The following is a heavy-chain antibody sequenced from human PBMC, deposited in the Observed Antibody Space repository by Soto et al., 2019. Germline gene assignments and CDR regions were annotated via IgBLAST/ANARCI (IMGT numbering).Heavy chain of an antibody. CDR2: IGSADDP. CDR1: EVNFGAFD. V-gene: IGHV3-13*05. CDR3: ARAYSGRLPRRADYYSAMDV. J-gene: IGHJ6*02. D-gene: IGHD2-15*01. Sequence: RISDTAAEVNFGAFDRHWVSQKTGKGLEWVSAIGSADDPYYLGSVKGRFTISRENAKNSLYLQMNSLRAEDTAVYYCARAYSGRLPRRADYYSAMDVWGQGTTVPVSS.